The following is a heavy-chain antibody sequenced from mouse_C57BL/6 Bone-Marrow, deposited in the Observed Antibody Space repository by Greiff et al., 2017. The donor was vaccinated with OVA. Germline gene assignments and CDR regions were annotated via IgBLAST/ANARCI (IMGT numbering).Heavy chain of an antibody. CDR2: ISSGGSYT. Sequence: EVKLVESGGDLVKPGGSLKLSCAASGFTFSSYAMSWVRQTPDKRLEWVATISSGGSYTNYPDSVKGRFTMSRDKAKNTLYMQMSSLKSEDTAMYYCARHEIYGNYYDYWGQGTTVTVSA. J-gene: IGHJ2*01. V-gene: IGHV5-6*01. D-gene: IGHD2-1*01. CDR3: ARHEIYGNYYDY. CDR1: GFTFSSYA.